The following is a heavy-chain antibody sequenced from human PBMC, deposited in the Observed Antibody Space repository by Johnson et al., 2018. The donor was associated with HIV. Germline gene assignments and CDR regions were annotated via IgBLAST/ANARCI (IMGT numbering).Heavy chain of an antibody. CDR2: ISYDGSNK. D-gene: IGHD3-22*01. Sequence: QEQLVESGGGAVQPGRSLRLSCAASGFTFSSYGMHWVRQAPGKGLEWVAVISYDGSNKYYADSVKGRFTISRDNSKNTLYLQMNSLRAEDTAVYYCAKDFGIVVVKSAFDIWGQGTMVTVSS. CDR3: AKDFGIVVVKSAFDI. CDR1: GFTFSSYG. V-gene: IGHV3-30*18. J-gene: IGHJ3*02.